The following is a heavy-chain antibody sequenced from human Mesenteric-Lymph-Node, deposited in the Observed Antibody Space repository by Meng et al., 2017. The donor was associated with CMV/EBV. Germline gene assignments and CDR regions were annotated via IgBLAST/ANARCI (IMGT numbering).Heavy chain of an antibody. J-gene: IGHJ6*02. D-gene: IGHD5/OR15-5a*01. CDR2: NKYSGSK. V-gene: IGHV4-31*02. CDR3: ARDYHSTNPPPGGYYYGMDV. Sequence: GRNYRSWSRQQPGKGREWMEKNKYSGSKKKNTTIKRRVNISVDTTKNQFSLKLSSVTAADTAVYYCARDYHSTNPPPGGYYYGMDVWGQGTTVTVSS. CDR1: GRNY.